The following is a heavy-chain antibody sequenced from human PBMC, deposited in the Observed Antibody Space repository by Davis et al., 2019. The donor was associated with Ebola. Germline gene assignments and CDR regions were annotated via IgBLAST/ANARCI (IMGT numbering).Heavy chain of an antibody. V-gene: IGHV1-18*01. D-gene: IGHD3-9*01. J-gene: IGHJ4*02. CDR3: ARDNGGMGNYDILTGYPFDY. CDR1: GYTFTSYG. CDR2: ISAYNGNT. Sequence: ASVKVSCKASGYTFTSYGISWVRQAPGQGLEWMGWISAYNGNTNYAQKLQGRVTMTTDTSTSTAYMELSSLRSEDTAVYYCARDNGGMGNYDILTGYPFDYWGQGTLVTVSS.